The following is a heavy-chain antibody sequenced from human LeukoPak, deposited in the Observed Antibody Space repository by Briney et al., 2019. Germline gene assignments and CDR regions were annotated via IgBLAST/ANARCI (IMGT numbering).Heavy chain of an antibody. V-gene: IGHV4-39*07. CDR2: IYHSGST. CDR3: ARYLGTAMVPYFDY. Sequence: SETLSLTCTVSGGSISSGDYYWSWIRQPPGKGLEWIGEIYHSGSTNYNPSLKSRVTISVDKSKNQFSLKLSSVTAADTAVYYCARYLGTAMVPYFDYWGQGTLVTVSS. J-gene: IGHJ4*02. CDR1: GGSISSGDYY. D-gene: IGHD5-18*01.